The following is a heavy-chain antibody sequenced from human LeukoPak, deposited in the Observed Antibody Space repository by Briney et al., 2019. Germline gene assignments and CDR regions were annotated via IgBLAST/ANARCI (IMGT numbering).Heavy chain of an antibody. CDR3: SRWDDSSGYYYFDY. J-gene: IGHJ4*02. CDR1: GGSFSGYS. CDR2: INHSGTT. D-gene: IGHD3-22*01. Sequence: SETLSLTSAVSGGSFSGYSWSWIRQPPGTGLESFGEINHSGTTKYNPSLKSRVTISVDTSKNQFSLKLSSVTAADTAVYYCSRWDDSSGYYYFDYWGQGTRGTVSS. V-gene: IGHV4-34*01.